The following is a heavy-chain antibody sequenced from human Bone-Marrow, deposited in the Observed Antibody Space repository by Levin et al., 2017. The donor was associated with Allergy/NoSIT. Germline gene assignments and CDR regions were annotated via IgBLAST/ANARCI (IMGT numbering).Heavy chain of an antibody. Sequence: PSETLSLTCTVSGVSITSGSYYWSWIRQPAGKGLEWIGHSYTSGNITYNPSLKIRVTISLDTSKNQFSLKLRSVTAADTAVYYCARVLQYSYYYTDVWGKGTMVTVSS. CDR1: GVSITSGSYY. CDR3: ARVLQYSYYYTDV. V-gene: IGHV4-61*09. CDR2: SYTSGNI. J-gene: IGHJ6*03. D-gene: IGHD2-21*01.